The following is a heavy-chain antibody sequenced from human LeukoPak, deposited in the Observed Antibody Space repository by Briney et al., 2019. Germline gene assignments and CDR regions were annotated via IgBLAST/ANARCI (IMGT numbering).Heavy chain of an antibody. CDR3: ARGWSQRGYFDY. CDR2: IYYSGST. V-gene: IGHV4-39*01. Sequence: SETLSLTCTVSGGSISSSSYYWGWIRQPPGKGLEWIGSIYYSGSTYYNPSLKSRVTISVDTSKNQFSLKLSSVTAADTAVYYCARGWSQRGYFDYWGQGTLVTVSS. D-gene: IGHD3-3*01. J-gene: IGHJ4*02. CDR1: GGSISSSSYY.